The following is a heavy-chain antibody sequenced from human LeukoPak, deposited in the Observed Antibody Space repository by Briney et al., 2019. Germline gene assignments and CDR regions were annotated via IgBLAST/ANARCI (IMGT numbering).Heavy chain of an antibody. J-gene: IGHJ4*02. CDR2: INPSGGST. CDR1: GYTFTSYY. CDR3: ARASSHYYDSSGYSPFDY. D-gene: IGHD3-22*01. V-gene: IGHV1-46*01. Sequence: GASVTVSFKASGYTFTSYYMHWVRQAPGQGLEWMGIINPSGGSTSYAQKFQGRVTMTRDTSTSTVYMELSSLRSEDTAVYYCARASSHYYDSSGYSPFDYWGQGTLVTVSS.